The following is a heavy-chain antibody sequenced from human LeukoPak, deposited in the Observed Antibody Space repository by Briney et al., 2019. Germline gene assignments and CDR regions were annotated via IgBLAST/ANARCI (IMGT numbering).Heavy chain of an antibody. Sequence: GESLQISCKGSGYNFTIYWIGWVRQMPGKGLEWMGIIYPGDSDTRYSPSFQGQVTISADKSISTAYLQWSSLKASDTAMCYCAIFDFLFGEIDNWFDPWGQGTQVTVSS. D-gene: IGHD3-16*01. CDR1: GYNFTIYW. CDR2: IYPGDSDT. CDR3: AIFDFLFGEIDNWFDP. J-gene: IGHJ5*02. V-gene: IGHV5-51*01.